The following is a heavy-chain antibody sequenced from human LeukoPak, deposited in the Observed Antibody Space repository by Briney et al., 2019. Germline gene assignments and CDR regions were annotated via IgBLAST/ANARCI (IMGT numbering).Heavy chain of an antibody. J-gene: IGHJ5*02. CDR2: IYYGGST. D-gene: IGHD6-19*01. Sequence: SETLSLTCTVSGGSISSHYWSWIRQPPGKGLEWIGYIYYGGSTNYNPSLKSRVTISVDTSKNQFSLKLSSVTAADTAVYYCARVQRQYWFDPWGQGTLVTVSS. V-gene: IGHV4-59*11. CDR1: GGSISSHY. CDR3: ARVQRQYWFDP.